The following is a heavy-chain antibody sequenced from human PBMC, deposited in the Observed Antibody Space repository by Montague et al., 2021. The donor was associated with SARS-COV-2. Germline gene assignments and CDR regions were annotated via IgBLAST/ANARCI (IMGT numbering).Heavy chain of an antibody. J-gene: IGHJ3*02. Sequence: SRKVSFKASGYPFTSYGISWVRQAPGQGLEWMGWISAYNGNTSYAQKLQGRVTMTTDTSTSTAYMELRSLRSDDTAVYYCARCAVVVITTCDAFDIWGQGTMVTVSS. CDR2: ISAYNGNT. V-gene: IGHV1-18*01. CDR1: GYPFTSYG. CDR3: ARCAVVVITTCDAFDI. D-gene: IGHD3-22*01.